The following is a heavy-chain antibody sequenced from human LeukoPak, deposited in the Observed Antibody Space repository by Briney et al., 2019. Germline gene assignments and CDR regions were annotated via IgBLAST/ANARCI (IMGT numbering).Heavy chain of an antibody. J-gene: IGHJ6*03. Sequence: GGSLRLSCAASGFTFSSYSMNWVRQAPGKGLEWVSSISSSSSYIYYADSVKGRFTISRDNAKNSLYLQMNSLRAEDTAVYYCARGGIAAAGIDNRVYYYYYMDVWGKGTTVTISS. CDR1: GFTFSSYS. CDR3: ARGGIAAAGIDNRVYYYYYMDV. V-gene: IGHV3-21*01. CDR2: ISSSSSYI. D-gene: IGHD6-13*01.